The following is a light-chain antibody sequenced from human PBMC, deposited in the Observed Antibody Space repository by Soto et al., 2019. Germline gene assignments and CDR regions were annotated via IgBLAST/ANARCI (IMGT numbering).Light chain of an antibody. Sequence: EIVLTQSPGTLSLSPWERATLSCRASQSVNSRLAWYQHKPGQAPRLLIYGASSRATGIPDRFSGSGSGTDFTLTISRLEPEDFAVYYCQQRSNWPLTFGGGTKVDIK. CDR1: QSVNSR. V-gene: IGKV3D-20*02. J-gene: IGKJ4*01. CDR2: GAS. CDR3: QQRSNWPLT.